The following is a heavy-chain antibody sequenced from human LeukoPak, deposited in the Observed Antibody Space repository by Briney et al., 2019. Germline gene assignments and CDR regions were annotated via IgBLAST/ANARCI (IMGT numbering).Heavy chain of an antibody. D-gene: IGHD1-7*01. J-gene: IGHJ4*02. Sequence: SETLSLTCTVSGGSSSSSSYYWNWIRQPPGKGLEWIGYIYYSGSTNYNPSLKSRVSISVDTSKNQFSLKLSSVTAADTAVYYCARPPEIGNYGGYYFDYWGQGTLVTVSS. V-gene: IGHV4-61*01. CDR3: ARPPEIGNYGGYYFDY. CDR2: IYYSGST. CDR1: GGSSSSSSYY.